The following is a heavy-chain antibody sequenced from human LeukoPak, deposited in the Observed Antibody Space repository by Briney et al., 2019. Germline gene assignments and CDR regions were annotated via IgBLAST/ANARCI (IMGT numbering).Heavy chain of an antibody. D-gene: IGHD5-12*01. J-gene: IGHJ4*02. Sequence: PGGSLRLSCAASGFTFSSYWMHWVRQAPGKGLVWVSRINSDGRSTSYADSVKGRFTISRDNAKNTLYLQMNSLRAEDTAVYYCAKRVRYSGYGRIDYWGQGTLVTVSS. CDR2: INSDGRST. CDR3: AKRVRYSGYGRIDY. V-gene: IGHV3-74*01. CDR1: GFTFSSYW.